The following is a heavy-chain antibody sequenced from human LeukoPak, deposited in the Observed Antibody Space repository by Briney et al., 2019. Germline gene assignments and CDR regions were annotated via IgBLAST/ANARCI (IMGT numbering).Heavy chain of an antibody. CDR1: GYTFTDYY. CDR2: VNPNSGDT. V-gene: IGHV1-2*02. CDR3: SRDAWSFRRHDYLWKSYRPFDY. J-gene: IGHJ4*02. Sequence: ASVKVSCKASGYTFTDYYMHWVRQAPGQGLQWMGWVNPNSGDTNYAQNFRGRVSMTRDTSISTAYMELSRLRSDDTAVYYCSRDAWSFRRHDYLWKSYRPFDYWGQGTLVTVSS. D-gene: IGHD3-16*02.